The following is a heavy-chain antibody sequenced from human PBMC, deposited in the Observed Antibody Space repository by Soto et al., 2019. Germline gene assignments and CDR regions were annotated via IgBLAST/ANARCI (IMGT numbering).Heavy chain of an antibody. D-gene: IGHD4-4*01. Sequence: EVQLLESGGGLVQPGGSLRLSCAASGFTFSSYDMSWVRQAPGKGLEWVSAISGSGDTTYYADSVKGRFTISRDNSKNTLYLQMNSLRAKDTAVYYCAKDRPEYSSPITEVFDIWGQGTMVTVSS. V-gene: IGHV3-23*01. CDR2: ISGSGDTT. CDR1: GFTFSSYD. J-gene: IGHJ3*02. CDR3: AKDRPEYSSPITEVFDI.